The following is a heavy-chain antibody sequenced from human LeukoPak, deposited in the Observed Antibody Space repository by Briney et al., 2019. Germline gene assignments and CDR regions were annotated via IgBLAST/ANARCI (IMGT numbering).Heavy chain of an antibody. CDR1: GYTFTSYG. V-gene: IGHV1-18*01. CDR3: ARDILDFWSDLNHHDY. CDR2: ISAYNGNT. J-gene: IGHJ4*02. D-gene: IGHD3-3*01. Sequence: ASVKVSCKASGYTFTSYGISWVRQAPGQGLEWMGWISAYNGNTNYAQKLQGRVTMTTDTSTSTACMELRSLRSDDTAVYYCARDILDFWSDLNHHDYWGQGTLVTVSS.